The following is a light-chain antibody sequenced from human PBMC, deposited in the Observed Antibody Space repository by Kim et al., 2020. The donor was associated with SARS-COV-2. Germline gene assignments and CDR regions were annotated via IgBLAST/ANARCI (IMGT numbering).Light chain of an antibody. J-gene: IGKJ2*01. CDR1: QSVATN. CDR2: GAS. V-gene: IGKV3-15*01. CDR3: QQYKNWPSYT. Sequence: APGERATLSCRASQSVATNLAWYQQKPGQRPRLLIYGASTRATGIPARFSGSGSGTEFTLSIASLQSEDFAVYYCQQYKNWPSYTFGQGTKLEI.